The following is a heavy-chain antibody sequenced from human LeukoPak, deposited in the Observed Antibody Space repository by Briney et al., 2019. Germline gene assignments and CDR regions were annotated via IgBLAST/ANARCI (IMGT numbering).Heavy chain of an antibody. V-gene: IGHV4-59*12. CDR2: IYYSGST. CDR3: ASGNTAMAADY. J-gene: IGHJ4*02. D-gene: IGHD5-18*01. Sequence: SETLSLTCTVSGGSISSYYWSWIRQPPGKGLEWIGYIYYSGSTNYNPSLKSRVTISVDTSKNQFSLKLSSVTAADTAVYYCASGNTAMAADYWGQGTLVTVSS. CDR1: GGSISSYY.